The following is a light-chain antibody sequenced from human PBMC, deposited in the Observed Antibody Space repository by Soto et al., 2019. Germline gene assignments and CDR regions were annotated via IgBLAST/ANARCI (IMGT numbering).Light chain of an antibody. CDR2: GAS. Sequence: IVSTQSPGTLSLSPGERGTLSCRASPSVSSSYLAWYQQKPGQAPRLLIYGASSRATGIPDRFSGGGSGAEYTLTISSLQSEDFAVYYCQQYDKWPRTFCQGTKVDNK. CDR1: PSVSSSY. CDR3: QQYDKWPRT. V-gene: IGKV3-20*01. J-gene: IGKJ1*01.